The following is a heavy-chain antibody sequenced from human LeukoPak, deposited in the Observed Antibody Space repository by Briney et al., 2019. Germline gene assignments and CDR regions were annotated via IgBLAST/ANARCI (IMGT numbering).Heavy chain of an antibody. Sequence: PGGSLRLSCAASGFSFSNSWMTWVRQAPESGLEWVASIKPDGSEGYYVDSVKGRFTISRDNAKNSLYLQMNSLRAEDTAVYYCARDSSTVDPPYWGQGTLVTVSS. D-gene: IGHD2-2*01. CDR3: ARDSSTVDPPY. V-gene: IGHV3-7*01. CDR2: IKPDGSEG. J-gene: IGHJ4*02. CDR1: GFSFSNSW.